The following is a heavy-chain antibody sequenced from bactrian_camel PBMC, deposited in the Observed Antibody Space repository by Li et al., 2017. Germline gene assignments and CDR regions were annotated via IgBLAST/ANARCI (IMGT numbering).Heavy chain of an antibody. J-gene: IGHJ4*01. D-gene: IGHD6*01. CDR1: GFTFSSYA. Sequence: VQLVESGGGSALAGGSVRLTCAASGFTFSSYAMSWVRQAPGKGLEWVSAINSGGGSTYYADSVRGRFTISRDIKKNMVVLQMNDLRPEDTAMYYCAVEGRYCSQSPLLPANVWGQGTQVTVS. CDR2: INSGGGST. CDR3: AVEGRYCSQSPLLPANV. V-gene: IGHV3S40*01.